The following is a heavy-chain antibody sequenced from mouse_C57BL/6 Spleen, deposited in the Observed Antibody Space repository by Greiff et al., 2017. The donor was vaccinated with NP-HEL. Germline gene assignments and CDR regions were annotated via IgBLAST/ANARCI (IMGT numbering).Heavy chain of an antibody. CDR2: IDPSDSYT. Sequence: QVQLKQPGAELVMPGASVKLSCKASGYTFTSYWMHWVKQRPGQGLEWIGEIDPSDSYTNYNQKFKGKSTLTVDKSSSTAYMQLSSLTSEDSAVYYCARLSTVVATRGYFDYWGQGTTLTVSS. J-gene: IGHJ2*01. CDR1: GYTFTSYW. CDR3: ARLSTVVATRGYFDY. V-gene: IGHV1-69*01. D-gene: IGHD1-1*01.